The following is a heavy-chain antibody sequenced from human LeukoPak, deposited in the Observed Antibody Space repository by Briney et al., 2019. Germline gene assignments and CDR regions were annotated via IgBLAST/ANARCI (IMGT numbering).Heavy chain of an antibody. D-gene: IGHD4/OR15-4a*01. CDR3: ARDPHYGAIDY. CDR1: GLPFRSIW. J-gene: IGHJ4*02. Sequence: QPGGSLRLSCADPGLPFRSIWVSWGRQAPGKGRECVSDLHPDGPSMILYVDSVKGRFPIYSDNAETSVYLQMNTLRVEDTGIYYCARDPHYGAIDYWGQGILVTVSS. CDR2: LHPDGPSM. V-gene: IGHV3-7*01.